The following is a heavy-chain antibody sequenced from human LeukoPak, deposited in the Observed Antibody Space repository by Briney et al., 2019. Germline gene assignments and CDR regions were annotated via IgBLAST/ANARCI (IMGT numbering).Heavy chain of an antibody. D-gene: IGHD3-22*01. CDR3: ARGQNYYESSGYLYYFDY. V-gene: IGHV1-46*01. CDR1: GYTFTSYY. CDR2: INPSGGSA. J-gene: IGHJ4*02. Sequence: ASVKVSCKASGYTFTSYYMHWVRQAPGQGLEWMGIINPSGGSASYAQKFQGRVTMTRDTSTSTVYMELSSLRSEDTAVYYCARGQNYYESSGYLYYFDYWGQGTLVTVSS.